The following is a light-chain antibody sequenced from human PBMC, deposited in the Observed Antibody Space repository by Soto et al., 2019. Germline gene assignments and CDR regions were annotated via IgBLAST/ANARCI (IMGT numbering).Light chain of an antibody. V-gene: IGLV2-14*01. CDR2: DVT. CDR1: SSDVGGYNR. CDR3: SSYTTSSTLEGV. J-gene: IGLJ1*01. Sequence: QSALTQPASVSGSPGQSITISCTGTSSDVGGYNRVSWYQQHPGKAPKLMIYDVTIRPSGVCNRFSGSKSGNTASLTISGLQAEDEDEYYCSSYTTSSTLEGVFGTGTKLTVL.